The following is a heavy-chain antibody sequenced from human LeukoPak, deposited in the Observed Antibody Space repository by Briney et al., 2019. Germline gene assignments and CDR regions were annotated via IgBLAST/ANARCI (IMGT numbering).Heavy chain of an antibody. CDR2: ISGSGTYA. Sequence: GGSLRLSCADSGFTFSSYAMSGVRQAPGKGLEWVSSISGSGTYAYYADSVKGRFTISRDNSKNMLYLQMNSLRAEDTAVYYCAKDVAGGDYSYGYLPDYWGQGTLVTVSS. CDR3: AKDVAGGDYSYGYLPDY. D-gene: IGHD5-18*01. V-gene: IGHV3-23*01. CDR1: GFTFSSYA. J-gene: IGHJ4*02.